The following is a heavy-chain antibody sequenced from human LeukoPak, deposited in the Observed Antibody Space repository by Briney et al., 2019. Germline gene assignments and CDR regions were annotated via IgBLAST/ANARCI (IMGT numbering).Heavy chain of an antibody. V-gene: IGHV4-34*01. CDR2: INHSGST. D-gene: IGHD2-2*01. Sequence: SETLSLTCAVYGGSFSGYYWSWIRQPPGEGLEWIGEINHSGSTNYNPSLKSRVTISVDTSKNQFSLKLSSVTAADTAVYYCAREICRYCSSTSTSWGQGTLVTASS. CDR3: AREICRYCSSTSTS. J-gene: IGHJ5*02. CDR1: GGSFSGYY.